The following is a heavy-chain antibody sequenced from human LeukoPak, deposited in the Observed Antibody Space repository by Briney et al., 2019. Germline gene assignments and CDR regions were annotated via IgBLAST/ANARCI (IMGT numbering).Heavy chain of an antibody. D-gene: IGHD6-19*01. CDR2: ISSTGGTA. Sequence: PGGSLRLSCAASGFTFSSFGMSWVRQAPGKGLEWVSAISSTGGTAYYADSVKGRFTISRDNSKNTLYLQMNSLRAEDTAVYYCAKDLSSEGWNFDYWGQGTLVTVSS. CDR1: GFTFSSFG. V-gene: IGHV3-23*01. J-gene: IGHJ4*02. CDR3: AKDLSSEGWNFDY.